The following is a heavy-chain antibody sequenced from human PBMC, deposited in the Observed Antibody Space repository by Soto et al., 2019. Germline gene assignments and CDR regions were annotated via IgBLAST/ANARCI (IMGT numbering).Heavy chain of an antibody. J-gene: IGHJ4*02. CDR2: IWSDGSTK. Sequence: QVQLVESGGGVVQPGRSLRLSCAASGFTLRSYGMHWVRQAPGKGLEWVAVIWSDGSTKYYADSVKGRFTISRDNSKNTVYLQMNSLRAEDTAVYYCARDPNYYDSSGHYPPPPFDYWGQGTLVTVSS. V-gene: IGHV3-33*01. CDR1: GFTLRSYG. D-gene: IGHD3-22*01. CDR3: ARDPNYYDSSGHYPPPPFDY.